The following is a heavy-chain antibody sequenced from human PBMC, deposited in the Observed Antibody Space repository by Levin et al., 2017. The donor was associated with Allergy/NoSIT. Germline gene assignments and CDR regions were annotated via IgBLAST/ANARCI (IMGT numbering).Heavy chain of an antibody. Sequence: GESLKISCAASGFTFSSYGMHWVRQAPGKGLEWVAVISYDGSNKYYADSVKGRFTISRDNSKNTLYLQMNSLRAEDTAVYYCAKEQVWFGESPPPYFDYWGQGTLVTVSS. D-gene: IGHD3-10*01. CDR3: AKEQVWFGESPPPYFDY. V-gene: IGHV3-30*18. CDR2: ISYDGSNK. J-gene: IGHJ4*02. CDR1: GFTFSSYG.